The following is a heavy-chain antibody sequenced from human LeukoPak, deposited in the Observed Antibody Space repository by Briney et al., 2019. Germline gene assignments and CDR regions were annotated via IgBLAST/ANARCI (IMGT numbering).Heavy chain of an antibody. V-gene: IGHV3-21*01. D-gene: IGHD1-26*01. J-gene: IGHJ4*02. CDR3: TREVSGSLYFDY. Sequence: GGSLRLSCAASGFAFSSFSMNWVRQAPGKGLEWVSSISSSSYFIYYADSVKGRFTISRDNVKNSLYLQMNSLRAEDTAVYYCTREVSGSLYFDYWGQGTLVTVSS. CDR2: ISSSSYFI. CDR1: GFAFSSFS.